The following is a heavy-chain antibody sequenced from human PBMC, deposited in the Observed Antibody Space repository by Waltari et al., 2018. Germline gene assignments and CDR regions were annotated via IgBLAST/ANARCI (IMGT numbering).Heavy chain of an antibody. CDR1: GFSFRSYG. CDR3: ASGGKIVVVPADY. J-gene: IGHJ4*02. V-gene: IGHV3-30*02. Sequence: QAQLVESGGGVVHPGGSLRLSCTASGFSFRSYGMHWVRQTPGKGREWVALIRYDGSDKYYADSVKGRFTISRDTSKNTLYLQMNSLRSEDTAVYYCASGGKIVVVPADYWGQGTLVTVSS. D-gene: IGHD2-2*01. CDR2: IRYDGSDK.